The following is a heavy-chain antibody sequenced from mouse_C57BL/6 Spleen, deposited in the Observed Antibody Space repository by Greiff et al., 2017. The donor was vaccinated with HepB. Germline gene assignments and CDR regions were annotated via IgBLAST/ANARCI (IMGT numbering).Heavy chain of an antibody. V-gene: IGHV1-53*01. CDR1: GYTFTSYW. CDR2: INPSNGGT. J-gene: IGHJ3*01. D-gene: IGHD2-2*01. CDR3: ARGMVTTSWFAY. Sequence: QVQLQQPGTELVKPGASVKLSCKASGYTFTSYWMHWVKQRPGQGLEWIGNINPSNGGTNYNEKFKSKATLTVDKSSSTAYMQLSSLTSEDSAVDYCARGMVTTSWFAYWGQGTLVTVSA.